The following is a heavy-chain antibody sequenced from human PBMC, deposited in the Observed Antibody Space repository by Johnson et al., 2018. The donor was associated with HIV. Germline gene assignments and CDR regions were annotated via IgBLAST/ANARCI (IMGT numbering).Heavy chain of an antibody. CDR1: GFTFDDYG. CDR2: INWNGGST. D-gene: IGHD2-21*01. V-gene: IGHV3-20*04. CDR3: AKDLIAPAAFDI. J-gene: IGHJ3*02. Sequence: VQLVESGGGVVRPGGSLRLSCAASGFTFDDYGMSWVRQAPGKGLEWVSGINWNGGSTGYADSVKGRFTISRDNSKNTLYLQMNSLRAEDTAVYYCAKDLIAPAAFDIWGQGTMVTVSS.